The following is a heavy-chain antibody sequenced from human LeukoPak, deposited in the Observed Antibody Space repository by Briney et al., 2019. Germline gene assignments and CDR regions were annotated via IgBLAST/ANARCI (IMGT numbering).Heavy chain of an antibody. CDR3: AGPLLTYYSDSSAYS. CDR1: GGSISSSNYY. CDR2: IYYSGST. D-gene: IGHD3-22*01. V-gene: IGHV4-39*01. Sequence: SETLSLTCSVSGGSISSSNYYWGWLRQPPGKGLEWLGIIYYSGSTYYNPSLKSRVTISIDTSKNQFSLKLSSVTAADTAVYYCAGPLLTYYSDSSAYSWGQGTLVTVSS. J-gene: IGHJ4*02.